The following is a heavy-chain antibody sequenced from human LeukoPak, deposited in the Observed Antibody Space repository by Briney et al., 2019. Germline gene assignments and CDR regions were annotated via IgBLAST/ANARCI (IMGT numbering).Heavy chain of an antibody. CDR2: IYPGDSDT. V-gene: IGHV5-51*01. D-gene: IGHD6-6*01. CDR3: ARIIAAHHYYYYMDV. CDR1: GFNFTSYW. Sequence: GASLKISSKGSGFNFTSYWIVWARQIPGKGLEWKGIIYPGDSDTRYSPSFHAQVTISADKSISTAYLQWSSLKASDTAMYYCARIIAAHHYYYYMDVWGKGTTVTVSS. J-gene: IGHJ6*03.